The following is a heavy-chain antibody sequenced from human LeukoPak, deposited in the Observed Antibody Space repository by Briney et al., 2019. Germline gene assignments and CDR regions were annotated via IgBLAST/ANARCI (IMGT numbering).Heavy chain of an antibody. D-gene: IGHD2-2*01. CDR1: GGTFSSYA. CDR3: ATGMVRYCSSTSCYFVRD. Sequence: SVKVSCKASGGTFSSYAISWVRQAPGQGLEWMGGIIPIFGTANYAQKFQGRVTMTEDTSTDTAYMELSSLRSEDTAVYYCATGMVRYCSSTSCYFVRDWGQGTLVTVSS. CDR2: IIPIFGTA. J-gene: IGHJ4*02. V-gene: IGHV1-69*06.